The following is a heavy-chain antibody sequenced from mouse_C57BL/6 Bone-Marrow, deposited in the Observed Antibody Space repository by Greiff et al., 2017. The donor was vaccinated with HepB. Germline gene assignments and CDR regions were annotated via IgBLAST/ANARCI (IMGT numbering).Heavy chain of an antibody. Sequence: QVHVKQPGAELVKPGASVKLSCKASGYTFTSYWMHWVKQRPGQGLEWIGMIHPNSGSTNYNEKFKSKATLTVDKSSSTAYMQLSSLTSEDSAVYYCARSTVVGAMDYWGQGTSVTVSS. V-gene: IGHV1-64*01. J-gene: IGHJ4*01. D-gene: IGHD1-1*01. CDR1: GYTFTSYW. CDR3: ARSTVVGAMDY. CDR2: IHPNSGST.